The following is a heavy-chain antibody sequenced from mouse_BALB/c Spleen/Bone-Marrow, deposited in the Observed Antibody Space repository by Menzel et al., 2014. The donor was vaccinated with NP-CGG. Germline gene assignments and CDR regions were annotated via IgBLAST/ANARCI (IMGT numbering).Heavy chain of an antibody. D-gene: IGHD2-14*01. CDR1: GYTFTSYF. V-gene: IGHV1S56*01. CDR2: IYPGDGST. J-gene: IGHJ1*01. CDR3: AYYRYDEYFDV. Sequence: VKVVESGPELVKPGASVKMSCKASGYTFTSYFIHWVKQRPGQGLEWIGWIYPGDGSTKYNEKFKGKTTLTADKSSSTAYMLLSSLTSEDSEIFFCAYYRYDEYFDVWGAGTTVTVSS.